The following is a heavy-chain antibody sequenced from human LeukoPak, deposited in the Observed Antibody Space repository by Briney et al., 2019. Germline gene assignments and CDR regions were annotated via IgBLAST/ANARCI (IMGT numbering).Heavy chain of an antibody. CDR3: ARGLSGSYYGDYFDF. D-gene: IGHD1-26*01. CDR2: INHIGST. Sequence: PSETLSLTCAVYGXSFSGYYWSWIRQPPGKGLEWIGEINHIGSTNYNASLKSRVIISVDMSKNQFSLTLTSVTAADTAVYYCARGLSGSYYGDYFDFWGQGTLVTVSS. J-gene: IGHJ4*02. CDR1: GXSFSGYY. V-gene: IGHV4-34*01.